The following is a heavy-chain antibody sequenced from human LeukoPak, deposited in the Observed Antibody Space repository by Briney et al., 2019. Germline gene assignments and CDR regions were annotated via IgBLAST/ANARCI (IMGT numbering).Heavy chain of an antibody. V-gene: IGHV4-59*11. CDR3: ARTQPAYYYDSSGYYPFDY. CDR2: IYYSGST. Sequence: SETLSLTCTVSGGSISSHYWSWTRQPPGKGLEWIGYIYYSGSTNYNPSLKSRVTISVDTSKNQFSLKLSSVTAADTAVYYCARTQPAYYYDSSGYYPFDYWGQGTLVTVSS. J-gene: IGHJ4*02. D-gene: IGHD3-22*01. CDR1: GGSISSHY.